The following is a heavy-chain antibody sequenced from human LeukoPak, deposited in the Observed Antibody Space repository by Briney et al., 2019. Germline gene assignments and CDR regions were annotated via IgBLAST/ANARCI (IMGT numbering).Heavy chain of an antibody. CDR1: GFTFTSSA. CDR2: IVVGSGNT. V-gene: IGHV1-58*02. Sequence: TSVKVSCKASGFTFTSSAMQWVRQARGQRLEWIGWIVVGSGNTNYAQKFQERVTITRDMSTSTAYMELSSLRSEDTAVYYCAVDWWFAPRSYYYYYGMDVWGQGTTITVSS. CDR3: AVDWWFAPRSYYYYYGMDV. D-gene: IGHD2-15*01. J-gene: IGHJ6*02.